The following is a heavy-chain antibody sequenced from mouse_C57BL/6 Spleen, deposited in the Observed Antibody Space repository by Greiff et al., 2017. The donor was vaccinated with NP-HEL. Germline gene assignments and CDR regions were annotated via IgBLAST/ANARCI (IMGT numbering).Heavy chain of an antibody. CDR1: GYSFSSSW. CDR2: IYPGDGDT. CDR3: ARGLPGYVDV. D-gene: IGHD2-4*01. Sequence: QVQLQQSGPELVKPGASVKISCKASGYSFSSSWMNWVKQRPGKGLEWIGRIYPGDGDTNYNGKFKGKATLTADKSSSTAYIQLSSLTSEDSAVYFWARGLPGYVDVWGTGTTVTVSS. V-gene: IGHV1-82*01. J-gene: IGHJ1*03.